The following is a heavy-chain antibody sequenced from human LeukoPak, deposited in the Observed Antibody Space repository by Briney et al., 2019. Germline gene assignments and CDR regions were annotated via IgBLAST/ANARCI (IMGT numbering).Heavy chain of an antibody. CDR3: ARGDY. CDR1: GASISSVGYY. Sequence: SQTLSLTCTVSGASISSVGYYRSWIRQHPGKGLEWIGFISYTGSSYYNSSLQSRVLISRDTFKNQFSLKMNSVIVADTAMYYCARGDYWGRGTLVTVSS. CDR2: ISYTGSS. J-gene: IGHJ4*02. V-gene: IGHV4-31*03.